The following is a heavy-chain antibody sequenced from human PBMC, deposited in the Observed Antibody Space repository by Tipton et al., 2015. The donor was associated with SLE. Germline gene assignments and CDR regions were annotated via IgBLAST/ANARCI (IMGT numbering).Heavy chain of an antibody. CDR3: TKGDYAFDY. J-gene: IGHJ4*02. CDR2: IRSKAYGGTT. CDR1: GFTFGDYA. V-gene: IGHV3-49*04. D-gene: IGHD4-17*01. Sequence: SLRLSCTASGFTFGDYAMSWVRQAPGKGLEWVGFIRSKAYGGTTEYAASVKGRFIISRDDSKSIADLQMNSLKTEDTAVYYCTKGDYAFDYWGQGTLVTVSS.